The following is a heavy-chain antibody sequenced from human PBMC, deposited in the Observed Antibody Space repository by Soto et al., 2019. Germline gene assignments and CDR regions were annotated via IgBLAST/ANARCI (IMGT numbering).Heavy chain of an antibody. J-gene: IGHJ3*02. V-gene: IGHV4-59*08. CDR3: ARPSTEWLANDAFDI. CDR1: GGSISNSY. CDR2: IFRTGST. Sequence: QVQLQESGPGLVKSSETLSLTCTVSGGSISNSYWSWIRQPPGKGLEWIGFIFRTGSTNYNPSVKSRVTISVDTSKHQFSLSLRSVIAADKAVYYCARPSTEWLANDAFDIWCPGTRVTVSS. D-gene: IGHD6-19*01.